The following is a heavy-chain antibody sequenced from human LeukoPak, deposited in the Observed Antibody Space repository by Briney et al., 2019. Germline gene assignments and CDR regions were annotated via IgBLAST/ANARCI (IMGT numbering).Heavy chain of an antibody. J-gene: IGHJ3*02. Sequence: PGGSLRLSCAASGFTFDNYAMHWVRQAPGKGLEWVSGINWSGGNIGYADSVKGRFTISRDNAKNSLYLQMNGLGVDDMAFYYCTRDRSGSYIGGSFHIWGQGTMVTVSS. CDR1: GFTFDNYA. CDR3: TRDRSGSYIGGSFHI. V-gene: IGHV3-9*03. CDR2: INWSGGNI. D-gene: IGHD1-26*01.